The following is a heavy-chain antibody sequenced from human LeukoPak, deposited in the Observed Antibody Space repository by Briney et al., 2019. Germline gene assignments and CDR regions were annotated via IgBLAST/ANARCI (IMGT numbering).Heavy chain of an antibody. V-gene: IGHV4-59*01. CDR3: ARGVYIAAAQYGY. CDR1: GGSISSYY. CDR2: IYYSGTT. D-gene: IGHD6-13*01. Sequence: SETLSLTCTVSGGSISSYYWSWIRQPPGKGLEWIGYIYYSGTTNYNPSLKSRVTISVDTSKNQFSLKLSSVTAADTAVYYCARGVYIAAAQYGYWGQRTLVTVSS. J-gene: IGHJ4*02.